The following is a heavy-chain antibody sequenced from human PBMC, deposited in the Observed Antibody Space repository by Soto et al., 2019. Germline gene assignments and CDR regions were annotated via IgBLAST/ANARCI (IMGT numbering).Heavy chain of an antibody. CDR3: AIVPFMTEVTHYLDY. CDR2: ISGTDGST. J-gene: IGHJ4*02. Sequence: VQLLESGGGLVQPGGSLRLSCAASGFTFSSYAMSWVRQAPGKGLEWVSTISGTDGSTYYADPVKGRFTISRDNSMDTLYLQMNSRRDDDTAVYYCAIVPFMTEVTHYLDYWGQGTRVTVSS. D-gene: IGHD4-17*01. CDR1: GFTFSSYA. V-gene: IGHV3-23*01.